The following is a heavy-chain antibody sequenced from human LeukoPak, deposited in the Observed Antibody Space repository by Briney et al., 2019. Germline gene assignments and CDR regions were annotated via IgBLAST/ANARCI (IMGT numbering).Heavy chain of an antibody. D-gene: IGHD2-2*02. CDR2: INPSGGST. CDR3: AQVGRYCSSTSCYSRFDY. V-gene: IGHV1-46*01. Sequence: ASVKVSCKASGYTFTSYYMHWVRQAPGQGLEWMGIINPSGGSTSYAQKFQGRVTITADESTSTAYMELSSLRSEDTAVYYCAQVGRYCSSTSCYSRFDYWGQGTLVTVSS. CDR1: GYTFTSYY. J-gene: IGHJ4*02.